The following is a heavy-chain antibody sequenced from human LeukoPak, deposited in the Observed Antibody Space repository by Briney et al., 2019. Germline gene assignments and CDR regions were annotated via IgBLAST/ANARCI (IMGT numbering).Heavy chain of an antibody. CDR1: GFTFSNYG. J-gene: IGHJ5*02. CDR2: IRYDGNNK. V-gene: IGHV3-30*02. CDR3: AKGYYGSGSYGWFDP. Sequence: GGSLRLSCGASGFTFSNYGMLWVRQAPGKGLEWVAFIRYDGNNKLYADSMKGRFTISRDNSKNTLYLHMNSLRAEDTAVYYCAKGYYGSGSYGWFDPWGQGTLVTVSS. D-gene: IGHD3-10*01.